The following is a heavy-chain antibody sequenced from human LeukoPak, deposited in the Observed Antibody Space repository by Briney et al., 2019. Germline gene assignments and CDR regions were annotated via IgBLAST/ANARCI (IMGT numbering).Heavy chain of an antibody. J-gene: IGHJ6*03. CDR2: INPNSGGT. D-gene: IGHD3-9*01. CDR1: GYTFTGYY. CDR3: ARARYDILTGYYYYYYMDV. V-gene: IGHV1-2*02. Sequence: ASVKVSCKASGYTFTGYYMHWVRQAPGQGLEWMGWINPNSGGTNYAQKFQGRVTITADKSTSTAYMELSSLRSEDTAMYYCARARYDILTGYYYYYYMDVWGKGTTVTVSS.